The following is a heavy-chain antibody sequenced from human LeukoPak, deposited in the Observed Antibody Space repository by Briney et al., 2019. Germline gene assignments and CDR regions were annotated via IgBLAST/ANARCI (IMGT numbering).Heavy chain of an antibody. D-gene: IGHD3-22*01. V-gene: IGHV3-33*01. Sequence: GGSLRLSCAASGFTFSSYGMHWVRQAPGKGLEWVAVIWYDGSNKYYADSVKGRFTISRDNSKNTLYLQMNSLRAEDTAVYYCARELPLGPNYYDSSGYYYVWGQGTLVTVSS. CDR1: GFTFSSYG. CDR3: ARELPLGPNYYDSSGYYYV. J-gene: IGHJ4*02. CDR2: IWYDGSNK.